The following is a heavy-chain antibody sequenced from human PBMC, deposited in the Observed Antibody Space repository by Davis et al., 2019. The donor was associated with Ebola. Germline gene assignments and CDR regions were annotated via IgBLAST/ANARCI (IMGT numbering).Heavy chain of an antibody. J-gene: IGHJ4*02. D-gene: IGHD3-10*01. Sequence: GGSLRLSCAASGFTFSTYTMTWVRQAPGKGLEWVSSISISSAYIYYADSVKGRFTISRDNAKNSLYLQMNSLRPEDTAVYYCAKDRGFYGSATYYFDNWGQGNLVTVSS. CDR3: AKDRGFYGSATYYFDN. V-gene: IGHV3-21*04. CDR2: ISISSAYI. CDR1: GFTFSTYT.